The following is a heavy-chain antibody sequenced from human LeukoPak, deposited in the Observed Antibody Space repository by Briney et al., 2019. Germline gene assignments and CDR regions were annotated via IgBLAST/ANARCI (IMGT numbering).Heavy chain of an antibody. D-gene: IGHD3-10*01. Sequence: PGGSLRLSCAASGFTFSSDAMSWGRQAPGKGLEWVSTISGNGDSTYYGDSVKGRFTISRDKSKNTLYLQMNSLRAEDTAVYYCAKDPIYYVSGRFDIWGQGTMVTVSS. CDR2: ISGNGDST. CDR3: AKDPIYYVSGRFDI. V-gene: IGHV3-23*01. CDR1: GFTFSSDA. J-gene: IGHJ3*02.